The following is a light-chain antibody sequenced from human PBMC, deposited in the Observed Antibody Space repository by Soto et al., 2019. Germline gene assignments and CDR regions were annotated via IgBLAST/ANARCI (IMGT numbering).Light chain of an antibody. Sequence: TQSPGTLSLSPGERATLSCRASQSVSSNLAWYQQKPGQAPRLLIYGASTRATGIPARFSGSGSGTDFTLTISSLQSEDFALYYCQQYDKWPPITFGQGTRLEIK. V-gene: IGKV3-15*01. CDR2: GAS. CDR3: QQYDKWPPIT. J-gene: IGKJ5*01. CDR1: QSVSSN.